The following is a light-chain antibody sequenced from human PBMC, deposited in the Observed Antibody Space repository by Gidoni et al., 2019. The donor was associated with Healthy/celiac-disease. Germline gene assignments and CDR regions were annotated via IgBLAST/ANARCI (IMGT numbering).Light chain of an antibody. CDR2: DDS. V-gene: IGLV3-21*02. CDR1: NIGSKS. J-gene: IGLJ2*01. Sequence: SYVLTQPPSVSVAPGQTARITCGGNNIGSKSVHWYQQKPGQAPVLVVYDDSDRPSGFPERFSGSNSGNTATLTISRVEAGDEADYYCQVWDSSSDLVVFGGGTKLTVL. CDR3: QVWDSSSDLVV.